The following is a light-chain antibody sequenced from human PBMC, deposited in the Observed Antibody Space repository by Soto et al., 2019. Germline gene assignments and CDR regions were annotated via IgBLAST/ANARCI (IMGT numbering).Light chain of an antibody. CDR1: SSDVGGYNY. J-gene: IGLJ3*02. CDR3: SSYTTSTTPWV. V-gene: IGLV2-14*03. CDR2: EVH. Sequence: QSALTQPASVSGSPGQSITISCTGTSSDVGGYNYVSWYQQHPGTAPKLVIYEVHNRPSGVSDRFSGSKSGNTASLTISGLQTEDEADYYCSSYTTSTTPWVFGGGTKLTVL.